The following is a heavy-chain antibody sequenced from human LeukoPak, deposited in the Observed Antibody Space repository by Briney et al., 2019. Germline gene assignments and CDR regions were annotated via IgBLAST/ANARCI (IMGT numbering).Heavy chain of an antibody. Sequence: ASVKVSCKASGYTFTDYYMHWVRQAPGQGLEWMGRIKPNSGGTNYAQKFQGRVTMTRDTSISTAYMELSRLRSDDTAVYYCARTLYCSSTSCYGGDFDYWGQGTLVTVSS. CDR3: ARTLYCSSTSCYGGDFDY. D-gene: IGHD2-2*01. V-gene: IGHV1-2*06. CDR2: IKPNSGGT. CDR1: GYTFTDYY. J-gene: IGHJ4*02.